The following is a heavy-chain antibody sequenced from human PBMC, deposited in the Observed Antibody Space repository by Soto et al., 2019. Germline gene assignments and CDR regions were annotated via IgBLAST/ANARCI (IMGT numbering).Heavy chain of an antibody. V-gene: IGHV1-69*13. Sequence: GASVKVSCKASGGTFSSYAISWVRQAPGQGLEWMGGIIPIFGTANYAQKFQGRVTITADESTSTAYMELSSLRSEDTAVYYCARDPQEQWLLGDDIWGQGTMVTVSS. CDR1: GGTFSSYA. CDR2: IIPIFGTA. D-gene: IGHD6-19*01. CDR3: ARDPQEQWLLGDDI. J-gene: IGHJ3*02.